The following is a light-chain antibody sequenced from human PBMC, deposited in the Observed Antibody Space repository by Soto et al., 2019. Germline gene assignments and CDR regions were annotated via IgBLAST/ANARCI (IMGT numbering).Light chain of an antibody. CDR2: GAS. CDR1: QNISTY. J-gene: IGKJ4*01. V-gene: IGKV3-15*01. Sequence: VMTQSPATLSVSPGERATLSCSASQNISTYFAWYQQKPGQAPRLLIYGASTRATVIPVRFSGSGSGTEFSLTISSLQSEDFAVYYCQQYNNWPPLTFGGGTKVEIK. CDR3: QQYNNWPPLT.